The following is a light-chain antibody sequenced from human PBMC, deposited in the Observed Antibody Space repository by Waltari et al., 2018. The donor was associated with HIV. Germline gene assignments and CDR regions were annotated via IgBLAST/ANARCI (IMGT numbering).Light chain of an antibody. Sequence: DIQLTQSTCFLSASIGDRVTITCRAGQVISSYLAWYQQKPGKAPKLLIYATSTLQSGVPSRFSGSGSGTEFTLTISSLQPEDFATYYCQQVNSYPLTFGGGTKVEIK. J-gene: IGKJ4*01. CDR2: ATS. V-gene: IGKV1-9*01. CDR3: QQVNSYPLT. CDR1: QVISSY.